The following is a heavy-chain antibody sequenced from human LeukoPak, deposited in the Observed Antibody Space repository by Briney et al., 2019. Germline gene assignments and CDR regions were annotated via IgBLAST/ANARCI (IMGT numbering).Heavy chain of an antibody. Sequence: ASVKVSCKASGYTFTNYYMHWVRQAPGQGLEWMGTINPSGGITSYAQKFQGRVSMTRDTSTRTVYMELRNLRSEDTAVYYCARGPNDIVVVVAARYSSGCFSYWGQGTLVTVSS. V-gene: IGHV1-46*01. CDR1: GYTFTNYY. CDR3: ARGPNDIVVVVAARYSSGCFSY. CDR2: INPSGGIT. J-gene: IGHJ4*02. D-gene: IGHD2-15*01.